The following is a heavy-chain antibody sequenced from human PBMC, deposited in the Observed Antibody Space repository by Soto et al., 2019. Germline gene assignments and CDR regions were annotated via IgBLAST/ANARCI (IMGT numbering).Heavy chain of an antibody. CDR1: GGSISSSSYY. D-gene: IGHD3-22*01. CDR2: IYYSGST. CDR3: ARLDSTMDSSGYYPSYFDY. J-gene: IGHJ4*02. Sequence: PSDTLSLTCTVSGGSISSSSYYWGWIRQPPGKGLEWIGSIYYSGSTYYNPSLKSRVTISVDTSKNQFSLKLSSVTAADTAVYYCARLDSTMDSSGYYPSYFDYWGQGTLVTVSS. V-gene: IGHV4-39*01.